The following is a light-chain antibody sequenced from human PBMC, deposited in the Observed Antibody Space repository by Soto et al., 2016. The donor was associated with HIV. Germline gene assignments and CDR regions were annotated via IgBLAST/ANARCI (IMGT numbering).Light chain of an antibody. J-gene: IGKJ1*01. V-gene: IGKV1-NL1*01. CDR3: QQYYTYPSWT. CDR2: AAS. Sequence: DIQMTQSPSSLSASVGDRVTITCRASQGISNSLAWYQQKPGKAPKLLLYAASRLESGVPSRFSGSGSGTDYTLTISSLQPEDFATYYCQQYYTYPSWTFGQGPRWKSN. CDR1: QGISNS.